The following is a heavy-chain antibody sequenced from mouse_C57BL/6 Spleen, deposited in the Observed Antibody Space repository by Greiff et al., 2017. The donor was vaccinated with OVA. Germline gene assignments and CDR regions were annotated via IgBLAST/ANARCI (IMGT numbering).Heavy chain of an antibody. V-gene: IGHV1-52*01. D-gene: IGHD2-4*01. J-gene: IGHJ3*01. Sequence: QVQLQQPGAELVRPGSSVKLSCKASGYTFTSYWMHWVKQRPIQGLEWIGNIDPSDSETHYNQKFKDKATLTVDKSSSTAYMQLSSLTSEDSAVYYCARGVYYDYDGPWFAYWGQGTLVTVSA. CDR2: IDPSDSET. CDR1: GYTFTSYW. CDR3: ARGVYYDYDGPWFAY.